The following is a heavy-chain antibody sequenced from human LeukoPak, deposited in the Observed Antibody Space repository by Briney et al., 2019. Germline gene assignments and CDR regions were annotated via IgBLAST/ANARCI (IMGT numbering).Heavy chain of an antibody. Sequence: GGSLRLSCAASGFTFSSYAMHWVRQAPGKGLEWVAVISYDGSNKYYADSVKGRFTISRDNSKNTLYLQMNSLRAEDTAVYYCAKLLMAMVRGVDIDCWGQGTLVTVSS. D-gene: IGHD3-10*01. CDR1: GFTFSSYA. V-gene: IGHV3-30*04. J-gene: IGHJ4*02. CDR2: ISYDGSNK. CDR3: AKLLMAMVRGVDIDC.